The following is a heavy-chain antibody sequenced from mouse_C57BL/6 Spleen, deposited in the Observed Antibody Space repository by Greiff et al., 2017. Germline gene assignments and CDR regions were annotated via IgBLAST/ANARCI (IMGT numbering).Heavy chain of an antibody. J-gene: IGHJ4*01. V-gene: IGHV5-4*01. Sequence: EVQLVESGGGLVKPGGSLKLSCAASGFTFSSYAMSWVRQTPEKRLEWVATISDGGSYTYYPDNVKGRFTISRDNAKNNLYLQMSHLKSEDTAMYYCAREGHYYYGSSQGAMDYWGQGTSVTVSS. CDR3: AREGHYYYGSSQGAMDY. CDR1: GFTFSSYA. CDR2: ISDGGSYT. D-gene: IGHD1-1*01.